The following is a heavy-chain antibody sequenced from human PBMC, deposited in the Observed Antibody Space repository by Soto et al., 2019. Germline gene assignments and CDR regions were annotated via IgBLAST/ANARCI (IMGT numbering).Heavy chain of an antibody. J-gene: IGHJ5*02. CDR1: GFTFNNYG. V-gene: IGHV3-30*03. CDR3: ARDWGSSGWFNWFDP. CDR2: LSHDGTIT. Sequence: QVQLVESGGGVVQPGRSLRLSCAASGFTFNNYGMHWVRQAPGKGLEWVAILSHDGTITYYGDSVRGRFTVSRDESKNTLYLQMNRLRPEDTAVYYCARDWGSSGWFNWFDPWGQGTLVTVSS. D-gene: IGHD6-19*01.